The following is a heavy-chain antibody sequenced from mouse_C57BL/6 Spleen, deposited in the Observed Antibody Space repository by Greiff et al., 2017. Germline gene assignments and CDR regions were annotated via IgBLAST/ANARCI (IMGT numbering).Heavy chain of an antibody. V-gene: IGHV1-66*01. D-gene: IGHD2-1*01. J-gene: IGHJ3*01. CDR3: ARGGGNYAWFAY. CDR1: GYSFTSYY. CDR2: IYPGSGNT. Sequence: QVQLQQSGPELVKPGASVKISCKASGYSFTSYYIHWVKQRPGQGLEWIGWIYPGSGNTKYNEKFKGKATLTADTSSSTAYMQLSSLTSEDSAVYDGARGGGNYAWFAYWGQGTLVTVSA.